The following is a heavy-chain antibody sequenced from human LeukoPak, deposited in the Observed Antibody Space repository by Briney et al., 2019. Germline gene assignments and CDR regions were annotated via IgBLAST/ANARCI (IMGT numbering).Heavy chain of an antibody. CDR2: ICGSGDTT. CDR3: AKDQRPDSGYDIDY. CDR1: GFTFSSYG. J-gene: IGHJ4*02. Sequence: GGSLRLSCAASGFTFSSYGMHWVRQAPRKGLEWVSVICGSGDTTNYADSVKGRFTISRDNSKNMLYLQMHGLRAEDTAVYYCAKDQRPDSGYDIDYWGQGTLVTVSS. V-gene: IGHV3-23*01. D-gene: IGHD5-12*01.